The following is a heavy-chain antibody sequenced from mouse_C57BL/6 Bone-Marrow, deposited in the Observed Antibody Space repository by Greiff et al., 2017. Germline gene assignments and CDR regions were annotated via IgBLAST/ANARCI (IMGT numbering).Heavy chain of an antibody. J-gene: IGHJ2*01. CDR1: GFSLTSYA. Sequence: VQLQQSGPGLVAPSQSLSITCTVSGFSLTSYAISWVRQPPGKGLEWLGVIWTGGGTNYNSALKSRLSISKDNSKSQVFLKMNSLQTDDTARYYCARKGDYDGGDYFDYWGQGTTLTVSS. CDR3: ARKGDYDGGDYFDY. V-gene: IGHV2-9-1*01. D-gene: IGHD2-4*01. CDR2: IWTGGGT.